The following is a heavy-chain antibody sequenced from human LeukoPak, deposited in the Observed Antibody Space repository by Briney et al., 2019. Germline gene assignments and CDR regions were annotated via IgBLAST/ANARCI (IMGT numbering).Heavy chain of an antibody. CDR2: TYFRSKWYN. D-gene: IGHD6-13*01. CDR1: GDSVSSSSAA. Sequence: SQTLSLTCAISGDSVSSSSAAWNWVRQSPSRGLEWLGRTYFRSKWYNDYAVFVEGRITINADTSKNQFSLQLNSVTLEDTAVYYCARDGYASTWYVFDYWGQGTLVTVSS. V-gene: IGHV6-1*01. J-gene: IGHJ4*02. CDR3: ARDGYASTWYVFDY.